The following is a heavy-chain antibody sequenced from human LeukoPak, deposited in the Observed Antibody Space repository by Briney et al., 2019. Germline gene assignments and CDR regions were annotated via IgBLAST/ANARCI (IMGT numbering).Heavy chain of an antibody. D-gene: IGHD1-14*01. CDR2: ISSDGTST. V-gene: IGHV3-74*01. Sequence: GGSLTLSCAASGFTFSTYGMHWVRQVPGKGLVWVSRISSDGTSTNYADSVKGRFTISRDNAKNTLYLVMNSLRAEDTAVYYCARDVITGTTNWFDPWGQGTLVTVSS. J-gene: IGHJ5*02. CDR3: ARDVITGTTNWFDP. CDR1: GFTFSTYG.